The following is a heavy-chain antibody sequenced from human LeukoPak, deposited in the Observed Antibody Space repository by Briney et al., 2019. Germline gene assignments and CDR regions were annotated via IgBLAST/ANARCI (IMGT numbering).Heavy chain of an antibody. D-gene: IGHD1-26*01. CDR1: GGSVSSSSYY. J-gene: IGHJ6*03. CDR2: IYYIGST. CDR3: ARVRHSPLELGYYMDV. Sequence: SETLSLTCTVSGGSVSSSSYYWGWIRQPPGKGLEWIGSIYYIGSTYYKLSLKGRATISVDTSKNQFSLKLSSVTAADTGVYYCARVRHSPLELGYYMDVWGKGTPVTVSS. V-gene: IGHV4-39*01.